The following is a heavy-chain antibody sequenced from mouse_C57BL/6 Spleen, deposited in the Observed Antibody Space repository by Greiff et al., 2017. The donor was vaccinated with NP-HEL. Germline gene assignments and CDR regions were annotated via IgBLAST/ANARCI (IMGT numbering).Heavy chain of an antibody. D-gene: IGHD1-1*01. Sequence: EVQLVESGGGLVKPGGSLKLSCAASGFTFSSYAMSWVRQTPEKRLEWVATISDGGSYTYYPDNVKGRFTISRDNAKNNLYLQMSQLKSEDTAMYYCARDGGYYYGSSPWYFDVWGTGTTVTVSS. J-gene: IGHJ1*03. V-gene: IGHV5-4*01. CDR1: GFTFSSYA. CDR3: ARDGGYYYGSSPWYFDV. CDR2: ISDGGSYT.